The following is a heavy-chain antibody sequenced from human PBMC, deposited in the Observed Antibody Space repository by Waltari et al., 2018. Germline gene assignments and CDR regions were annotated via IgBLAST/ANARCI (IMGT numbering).Heavy chain of an antibody. V-gene: IGHV3-23*04. CDR1: GFTFSTYA. CDR2: IRDDGQTS. J-gene: IGHJ6*03. D-gene: IGHD3-10*01. CDR3: AKGIRATATYFYMDV. Sequence: EARLEESGGGLEQPGKSLRLSCSASGFTFSTYAMTWVRQAPGRGRGGVSSIRDDGQTSFYADSVKGRCIISRDNSKSTLFLHLNSLRGDDTARYYCAKGIRATATYFYMDVWGKGTTVTVSS.